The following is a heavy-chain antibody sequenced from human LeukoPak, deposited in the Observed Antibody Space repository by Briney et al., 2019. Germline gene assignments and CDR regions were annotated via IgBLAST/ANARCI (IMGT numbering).Heavy chain of an antibody. J-gene: IGHJ4*02. D-gene: IGHD3-16*01. CDR3: AKDPRGRIGLFDY. V-gene: IGHV3-23*01. CDR1: GFTFSSYA. CDR2: ISGSGGST. Sequence: GGSLRLSCAASGFTFSSYAMSWVRQAPGKGLEWVSAISGSGGSTYYADSVKGRFTISRDNSKNTLYLQMNSLRAEGTAVYYCAKDPRGRIGLFDYWGQGTLVTVSS.